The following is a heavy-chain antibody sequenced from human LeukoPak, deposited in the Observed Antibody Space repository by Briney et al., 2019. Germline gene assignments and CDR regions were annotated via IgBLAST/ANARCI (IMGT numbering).Heavy chain of an antibody. CDR1: GYTLTELS. V-gene: IGHV1-24*01. D-gene: IGHD3-10*01. J-gene: IGHJ5*02. CDR2: FDPEDGET. CDR3: ATSYYGSGSSNWFDP. Sequence: GASVKVSCKVSGYTLTELSMHWVRQAPGKGLEWMGGFDPEDGETIYAQKFQGRVTMTEDTSTDTAYMELSSLRSEDTAVYYCATSYYGSGSSNWFDPWGQGTPVTVSS.